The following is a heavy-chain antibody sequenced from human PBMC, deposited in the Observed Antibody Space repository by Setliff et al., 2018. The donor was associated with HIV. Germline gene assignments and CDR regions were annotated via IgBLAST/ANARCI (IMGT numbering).Heavy chain of an antibody. V-gene: IGHV4-31*03. J-gene: IGHJ6*02. CDR1: GGSISSGGYY. Sequence: PSETLSLTCTVSGGSISSGGYYWSWIRQHPGKGLEWIGYIYYSGSTNYNPPLKSRATLSVDTSKNQFSLQLSSVTAADTAVYYCARPTYDYVWGSYRPGPMDVWGQGTTVTVSS. CDR2: IYYSGST. CDR3: ARPTYDYVWGSYRPGPMDV. D-gene: IGHD3-16*02.